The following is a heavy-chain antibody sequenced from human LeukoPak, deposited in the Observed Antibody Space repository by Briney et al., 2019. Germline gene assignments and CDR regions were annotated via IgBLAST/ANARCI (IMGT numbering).Heavy chain of an antibody. CDR2: IYYSGST. D-gene: IGHD1-26*01. CDR1: GVSISSDY. CDR3: ARGSGSPDY. J-gene: IGHJ4*02. V-gene: IGHV4-59*01. Sequence: SETLSLTCTVSGVSISSDYWSWIRQPPGKGLEWIGYIYYSGSTNYNPSLKSRVTISVDTSKNQFSLKLSSVTAADPAVYYCARGSGSPDYWGQGTLVTVSS.